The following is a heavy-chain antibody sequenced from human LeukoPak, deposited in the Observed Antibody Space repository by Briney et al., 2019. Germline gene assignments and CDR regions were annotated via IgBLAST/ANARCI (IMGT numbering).Heavy chain of an antibody. CDR1: GGSFSGYY. J-gene: IGHJ3*02. Sequence: SPSETLSLTCAVYGGSFSGYYWSWIRQPPGKGLEWIGEINHSGSTNYNPSLKSRVTISVDTSKNQFSLKLSSVTAADTAVYYCARHVRQWLVPWAFDIWGQGTMVTVSS. D-gene: IGHD6-19*01. V-gene: IGHV4-34*01. CDR2: INHSGST. CDR3: ARHVRQWLVPWAFDI.